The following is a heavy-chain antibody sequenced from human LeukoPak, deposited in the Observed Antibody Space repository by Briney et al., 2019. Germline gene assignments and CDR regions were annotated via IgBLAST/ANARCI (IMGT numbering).Heavy chain of an antibody. CDR3: ARGPLPWYDFWSGYYTNWFDP. J-gene: IGHJ5*02. D-gene: IGHD3-3*01. V-gene: IGHV1-18*01. CDR2: ISAYNGNT. CDR1: GYTFTSYG. Sequence: ASVKVSCKASGYTFTSYGISWVRQAPGQGLEWMGWISAYNGNTNYAQKLQGRVTMTTDTSTSTACMELRSLRSDDTAVYYCARGPLPWYDFWSGYYTNWFDPWGQGTLVTVSS.